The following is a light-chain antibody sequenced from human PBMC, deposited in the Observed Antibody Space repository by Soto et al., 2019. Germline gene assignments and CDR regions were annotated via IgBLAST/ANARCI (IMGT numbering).Light chain of an antibody. CDR3: QHYNSYSEE. Sequence: DIPMTQSPSTPAASVGGRVNLTWPASQTISSWLAWYQQKPGKAPKLLIYKASTLKSGVPSRFSGSGSGTEFTLTISSLQPDDFATYYCQHYNSYSEEFGQGTKVDIK. CDR2: KAS. CDR1: QTISSW. V-gene: IGKV1-5*03. J-gene: IGKJ1*01.